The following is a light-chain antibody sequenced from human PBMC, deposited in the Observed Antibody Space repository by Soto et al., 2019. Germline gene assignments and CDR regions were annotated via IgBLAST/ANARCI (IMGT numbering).Light chain of an antibody. CDR3: AAWDDSLNGFV. V-gene: IGLV1-44*01. J-gene: IGLJ1*01. Sequence: QSVLTQPPSASGTPGQRVSISCSGSSSNIGRYTVNWYQQFPGAAPKLVIYTNNQRPSGVPDRFSGSKSGTSASLAISGLQSEDEADYYCAAWDDSLNGFVFGSGTKVTVL. CDR2: TNN. CDR1: SSNIGRYT.